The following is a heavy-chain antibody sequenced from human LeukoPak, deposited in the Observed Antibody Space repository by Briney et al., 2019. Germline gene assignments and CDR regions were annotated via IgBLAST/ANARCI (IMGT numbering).Heavy chain of an antibody. V-gene: IGHV1-46*01. CDR1: GYTLTELS. Sequence: ASVKVSCKVSGYTLTELSMHWVRQAPGQGLEWMGIINPSGGSTSYAQKFQGRVTMTRDTSTSTVYMELSSLRSEDTAVYYCARSSSLVAFDYWGQGTLVTVSS. J-gene: IGHJ4*02. D-gene: IGHD5-12*01. CDR3: ARSSSLVAFDY. CDR2: INPSGGST.